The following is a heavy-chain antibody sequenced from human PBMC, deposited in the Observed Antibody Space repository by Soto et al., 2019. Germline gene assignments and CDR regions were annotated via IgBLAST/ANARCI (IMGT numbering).Heavy chain of an antibody. Sequence: GGSLRLSCAASGFTFSSYAMHWVRQAPGKGLEWVAVISYDGSNKYYADSVKGRFTISRDNSKNTLYLQMNSLRAEDTAVYYCARDRPEWLRLDAFDIWGQGTMVTVSS. CDR3: ARDRPEWLRLDAFDI. J-gene: IGHJ3*02. D-gene: IGHD5-12*01. CDR1: GFTFSSYA. V-gene: IGHV3-30*04. CDR2: ISYDGSNK.